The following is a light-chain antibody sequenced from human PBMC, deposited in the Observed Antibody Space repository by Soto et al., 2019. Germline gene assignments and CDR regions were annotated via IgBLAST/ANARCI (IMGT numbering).Light chain of an antibody. CDR2: GAS. V-gene: IGKV3-20*01. Sequence: EIVLTQSPGILSLSPGERATLSCRASESVSNDFLAWYQQRPGQAPRLLIYGASSRATGIPDRFSGSGSGTDFTLTISRLEPEDFAVYYCQQYGSSPPLSFGGGTKVDI. CDR1: ESVSNDF. J-gene: IGKJ4*01. CDR3: QQYGSSPPLS.